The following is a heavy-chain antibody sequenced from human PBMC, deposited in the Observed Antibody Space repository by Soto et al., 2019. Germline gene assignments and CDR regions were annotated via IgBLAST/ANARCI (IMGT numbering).Heavy chain of an antibody. Sequence: EVQLLESGGGLVQPGGSLRLSCAASGFTFSSHVMSWVRQAPGKGLEWVSGISTGGGSTDYADSVKGRFTISRDNSKNPLNLQMKSLRAEDTAVYYCARSREIIASAGSFDYWGQGTLVTVSS. CDR2: ISTGGGST. CDR3: ARSREIIASAGSFDY. D-gene: IGHD6-25*01. V-gene: IGHV3-23*01. CDR1: GFTFSSHV. J-gene: IGHJ4*02.